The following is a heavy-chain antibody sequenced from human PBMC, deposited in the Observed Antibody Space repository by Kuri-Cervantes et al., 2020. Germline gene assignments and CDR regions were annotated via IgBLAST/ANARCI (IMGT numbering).Heavy chain of an antibody. J-gene: IGHJ4*02. V-gene: IGHV3-9*01. Sequence: SLKISCAASGFTFDDYVMYWVRQGPGKGLEWVSGIPWNGGSIVYADSVKGRFTISRDNAKNSLYLQMNSLRAEDTALYYCARTFYYYDSSGYYYWGQGTLVTVSS. CDR2: IPWNGGSI. CDR3: ARTFYYYDSSGYYY. CDR1: GFTFDDYV. D-gene: IGHD3-22*01.